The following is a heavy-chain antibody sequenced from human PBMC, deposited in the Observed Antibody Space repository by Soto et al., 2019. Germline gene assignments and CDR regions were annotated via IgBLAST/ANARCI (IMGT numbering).Heavy chain of an antibody. CDR1: GFTFSSYW. V-gene: IGHV3-74*01. D-gene: IGHD6-13*01. Sequence: GGSLRLSCAASGFTFSSYWMHWVRQAPGEGLEWVSRIEGDGSSTTSADSVKGRFTVSRDDARNTLYLQMSSLRADDTAIYYCAREGLDTAGFFDVWGQGTMVTVSS. J-gene: IGHJ3*01. CDR3: AREGLDTAGFFDV. CDR2: IEGDGSST.